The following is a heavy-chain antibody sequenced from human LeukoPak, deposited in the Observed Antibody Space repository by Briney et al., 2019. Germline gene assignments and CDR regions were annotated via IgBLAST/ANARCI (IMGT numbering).Heavy chain of an antibody. J-gene: IGHJ4*02. V-gene: IGHV3-21*01. D-gene: IGHD2-15*01. CDR1: GFTFSSYS. Sequence: PGGSLRLSCAASGFTFSSYSMNWVRQAPGKGLEWVSSISSSSSYIYYADSVKGRFTISRDNAKNSLYLQMNSLRAEDMAVYYCASGRVINCSGGSCSYYFDYWGQGTLVTVPS. CDR3: ASGRVINCSGGSCSYYFDY. CDR2: ISSSSSYI.